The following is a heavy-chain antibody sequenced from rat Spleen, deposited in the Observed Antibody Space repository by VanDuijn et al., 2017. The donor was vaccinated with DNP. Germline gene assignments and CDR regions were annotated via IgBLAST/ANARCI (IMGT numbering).Heavy chain of an antibody. D-gene: IGHD4-3*01. CDR1: GFSFSDFY. J-gene: IGHJ2*01. Sequence: EVQLVESGGGLVQPGRSLKLSCAASGFSFSDFYMAWVRQAPTKGLEWVAYIGSPAYAPYYADSVKGRFTISRDNAKSTLYLQMDSLTSEDTATYYCGRHGDSGYFDKWGQGVMVTVSS. CDR3: GRHGDSGYFDK. CDR2: IGSPAYAP. V-gene: IGHV5-25*01.